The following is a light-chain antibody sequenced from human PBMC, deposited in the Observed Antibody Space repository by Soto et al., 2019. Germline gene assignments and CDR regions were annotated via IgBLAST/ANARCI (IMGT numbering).Light chain of an antibody. V-gene: IGKV1-6*01. CDR3: LQVYNYPLT. J-gene: IGKJ4*01. Sequence: IQMTPSPSSLSASVGDRVTITCRASQSISSFLNWYQQKPGKAPNLLIYAASSLQSGLPSTFSGSGSGTDFTLTISSLQPEDFATYYCLQVYNYPLTFGGGTKVDIK. CDR1: QSISSF. CDR2: AAS.